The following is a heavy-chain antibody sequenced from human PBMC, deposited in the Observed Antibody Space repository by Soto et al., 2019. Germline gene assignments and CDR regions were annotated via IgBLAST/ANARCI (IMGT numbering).Heavy chain of an antibody. CDR1: GDSISRYS. D-gene: IGHD3-10*01. CDR2: IYYSGET. Sequence: SETLSLTCTVSGDSISRYSWNWIRQPPGKGLEWIGYIYYSGETKYNPSLESRVTISLDTPKNQFSLKLSSVTAADTAVYFCARRVATSVVDGFNNRFAPWGQGTLVTVSS. J-gene: IGHJ5*02. CDR3: ARRVATSVVDGFNNRFAP. V-gene: IGHV4-59*08.